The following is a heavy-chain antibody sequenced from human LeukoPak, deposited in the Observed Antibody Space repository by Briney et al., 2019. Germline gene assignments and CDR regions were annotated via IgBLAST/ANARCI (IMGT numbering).Heavy chain of an antibody. J-gene: IGHJ4*02. CDR3: TKGRGI. Sequence: QPSETLSLTCTVSGGSISSGSYDWYWIRQPAGKGLEWIGHIYTSGSTDYNPSLKSRVTISVATSKNQFSLKLTSVTAADTAIYYCTKGRGIWGQGTLVTVSS. V-gene: IGHV4-61*09. CDR1: GGSISSGSYD. D-gene: IGHD3-10*01. CDR2: IYTSGST.